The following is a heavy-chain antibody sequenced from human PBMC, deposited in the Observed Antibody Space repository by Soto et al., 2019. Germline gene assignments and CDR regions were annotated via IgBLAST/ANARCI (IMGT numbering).Heavy chain of an antibody. V-gene: IGHV4-30-2*01. Sequence: LQLQESGSGLVKPSQTLSLNCAVSAGSISSGEYSWSWLRMPPGKGLEWIGYIYHGESTNYNPSRRSRVTMSVDRAKNQLSLILKSVTPADTAVYYCARDSRSTTTYGLDVWGQGTTVTVSS. J-gene: IGHJ6*02. CDR3: ARDSRSTTTYGLDV. CDR1: AGSISSGEYS. D-gene: IGHD4-4*01. CDR2: IYHGEST.